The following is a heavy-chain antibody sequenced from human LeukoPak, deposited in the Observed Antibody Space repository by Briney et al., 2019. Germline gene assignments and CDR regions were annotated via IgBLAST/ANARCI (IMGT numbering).Heavy chain of an antibody. Sequence: SETLSLTCTVYGGSFSGYYWSWIRQPPGKGLEWIGEINHSGSTNYNPSLKSRVTISVDTSKNQFSLKLSSVTAADTAVYYCARTPSDFWSGYYLRGMDVWGQGTTVTVSS. CDR1: GGSFSGYY. D-gene: IGHD3-3*01. V-gene: IGHV4-34*01. CDR3: ARTPSDFWSGYYLRGMDV. CDR2: INHSGST. J-gene: IGHJ6*02.